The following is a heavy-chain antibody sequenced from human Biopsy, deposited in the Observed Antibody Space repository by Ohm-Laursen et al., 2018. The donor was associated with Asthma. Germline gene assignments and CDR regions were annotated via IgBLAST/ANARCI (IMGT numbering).Heavy chain of an antibody. CDR2: IYCGGST. CDR1: GFTVTTLY. V-gene: IGHV3-53*01. D-gene: IGHD2-21*01. J-gene: IGHJ4*02. CDR3: AKDERAYYGSDSKYMQPVPLGD. Sequence: SLRLSCAASGFTVTTLYMSWVRQAPGKGLEWVSVIYCGGSTYYADSVKGRFTISRDKSDNTPYLQMNSLTAEDAAVYHCAKDERAYYGSDSKYMQPVPLGDWGQGTVVIVSA.